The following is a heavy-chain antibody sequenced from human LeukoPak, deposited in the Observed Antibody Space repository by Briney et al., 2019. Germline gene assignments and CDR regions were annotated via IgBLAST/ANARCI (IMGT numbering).Heavy chain of an antibody. CDR2: ISGSGSDT. CDR1: GFTFSDYV. CDR3: AKHLWRDLLWFGEGYYFDY. J-gene: IGHJ4*02. D-gene: IGHD3-10*01. V-gene: IGHV3-23*01. Sequence: GGSLRLSCAASGFTFSDYVMSWVRQAPGKGLELVSVISGSGSDTYYADSVKGRFTISRDNSRNTLYLQMNSLRAEDTAVYYCAKHLWRDLLWFGEGYYFDYWGQGTLVTVSS.